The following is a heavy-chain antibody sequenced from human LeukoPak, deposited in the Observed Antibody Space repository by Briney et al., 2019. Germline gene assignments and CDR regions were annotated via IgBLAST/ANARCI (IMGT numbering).Heavy chain of an antibody. D-gene: IGHD6-19*01. CDR2: IYTSGST. V-gene: IGHV4-4*07. Sequence: SETLSLTCTVSGGSISSHYWNWIRQPAGKGLEWIGRIYTSGSTNYNPSLKSRVLISMDTSKNHISLRLNSVTAADTAVYYCARVEAQWVASHWFDPWGQGAQVTVSS. CDR1: GGSISSHY. CDR3: ARVEAQWVASHWFDP. J-gene: IGHJ5*02.